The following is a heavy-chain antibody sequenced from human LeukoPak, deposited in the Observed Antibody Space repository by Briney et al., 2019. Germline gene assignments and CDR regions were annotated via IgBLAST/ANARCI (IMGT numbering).Heavy chain of an antibody. Sequence: ASVKVSCKASGYTFTGCYMHWVRQAPGQGLEWMGWINPNSGGTNYAQKFQGRVTMTRDTSISTAYMELSRLRSDDTAVYYCARHALVDNWFDPWGQGTLVTVSS. CDR3: ARHALVDNWFDP. J-gene: IGHJ5*02. D-gene: IGHD2-15*01. V-gene: IGHV1-2*02. CDR2: INPNSGGT. CDR1: GYTFTGCY.